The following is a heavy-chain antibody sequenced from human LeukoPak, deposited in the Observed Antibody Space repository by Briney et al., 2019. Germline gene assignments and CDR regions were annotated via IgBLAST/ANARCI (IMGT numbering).Heavy chain of an antibody. V-gene: IGHV3-43D*03. CDR2: ISWDGGST. CDR1: GFTFDDYA. Sequence: GGSLRLSCAASGFTFDDYAMHWVRQAPGKGLEWVSLISWDGGSTYYADSVKGRFTISRDNSKNSLYLQMNSLRAEDTALYYCAKDIESGTYTSDAFDIWGQGTMVTGSS. CDR3: AKDIESGTYTSDAFDI. D-gene: IGHD3-10*01. J-gene: IGHJ3*02.